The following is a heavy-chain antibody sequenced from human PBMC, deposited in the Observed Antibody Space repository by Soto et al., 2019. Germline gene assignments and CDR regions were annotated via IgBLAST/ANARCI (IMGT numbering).Heavy chain of an antibody. J-gene: IGHJ6*02. CDR3: ARSGYNITQDMYYYYGMVV. Sequence: PGEPLKISCKGSGYSLTSYLLGWVRQMAGKGLDGMVLIYPGESDTRYSPSFQGQVTISGDKSISTAYLQWSSLKASDPAMYYCARSGYNITQDMYYYYGMVVWGQATRVTVS. CDR1: GYSLTSYL. CDR2: IYPGESDT. V-gene: IGHV5-51*01. D-gene: IGHD1-20*01.